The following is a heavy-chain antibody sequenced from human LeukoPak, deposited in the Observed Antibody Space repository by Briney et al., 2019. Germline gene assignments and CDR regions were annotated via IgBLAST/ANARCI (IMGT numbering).Heavy chain of an antibody. CDR2: ISYDGRNE. V-gene: IGHV3-30*14. Sequence: GGSLRLSCAASRFTFLNYAVNWVRQAPGKGLEWVAIISYDGRNEYYAESVEGRFTISRDTSRNMISLQMNSLRPEDTAVYYCARGYYHFDDSGYFDMWGQGTLVTVSS. J-gene: IGHJ4*02. D-gene: IGHD3-22*01. CDR3: ARGYYHFDDSGYFDM. CDR1: RFTFLNYA.